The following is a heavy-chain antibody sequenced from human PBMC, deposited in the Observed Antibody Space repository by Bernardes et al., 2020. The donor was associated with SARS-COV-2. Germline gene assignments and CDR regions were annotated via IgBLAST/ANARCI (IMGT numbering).Heavy chain of an antibody. D-gene: IGHD6-6*01. Sequence: GGSLRLSCAASGFTFSSYDMHWVRQATGKGLEWVSAIGTAGDPYYPGSVKGRFTISRENAKNSLYLQMNSLRAGDTAVYYCARSMYSSSNWYFDLWGRGTLVTVSS. V-gene: IGHV3-13*05. CDR2: IGTAGDP. CDR3: ARSMYSSSNWYFDL. CDR1: GFTFSSYD. J-gene: IGHJ2*01.